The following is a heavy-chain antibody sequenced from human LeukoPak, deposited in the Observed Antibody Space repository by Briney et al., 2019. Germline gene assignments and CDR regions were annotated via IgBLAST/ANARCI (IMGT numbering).Heavy chain of an antibody. J-gene: IGHJ4*01. D-gene: IGHD3-10*01. V-gene: IGHV1-24*01. CDR2: VDLTDGKR. CDR3: TPILVTFRGAVDF. Sequence: WAAVQVSSKVCADITAELSIHWVRQAPGKGLEWMGGVDLTDGKRIYAQKFPGRVTVPEDTSTETTTVELSSLTPDDTAIYSCTPILVTFRGAVDFWGPGTPVTVSP. CDR1: ADITAELS.